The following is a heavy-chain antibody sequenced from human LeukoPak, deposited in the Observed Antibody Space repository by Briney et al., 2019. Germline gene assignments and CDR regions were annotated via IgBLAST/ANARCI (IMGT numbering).Heavy chain of an antibody. CDR2: ISYDGSNK. CDR3: ARDTYGVVSSGSLDY. J-gene: IGHJ4*02. Sequence: GGSLRLSCEVSGFTFSSYAMHWVRQAPGKGLEWVAVISYDGSNKYYADSVKGRFTISRDNSKNTLYLQMNSLRAEDTAVYYCARDTYGVVSSGSLDYWGQGTLVTVSS. D-gene: IGHD1-26*01. V-gene: IGHV3-30*04. CDR1: GFTFSSYA.